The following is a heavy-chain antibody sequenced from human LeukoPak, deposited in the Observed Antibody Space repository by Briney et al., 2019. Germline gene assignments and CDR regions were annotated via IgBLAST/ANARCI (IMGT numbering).Heavy chain of an antibody. CDR2: IYPGDSDT. V-gene: IGHV5-51*01. CDR1: GYSFTSYW. J-gene: IGHJ5*02. D-gene: IGHD5-12*01. CDR3: AXXXXXGYGINWFDP. Sequence: GESLKISCKGSGYSFTSYWIGWVRQMPGKGLEWMGIIYPGDSDTRYSPSFQGQVTISADKSIGTAYLQWSSLKASDTAMYYCAXXXXXGYGINWFDPWGQGTLVTVSS.